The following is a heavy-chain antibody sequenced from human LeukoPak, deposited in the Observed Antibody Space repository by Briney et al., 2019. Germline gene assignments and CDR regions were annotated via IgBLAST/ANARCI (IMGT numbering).Heavy chain of an antibody. CDR2: MNPKTGNT. Sequence: ASVKVSCKASGYTFTNYDINWVRQATGQGLEWMGWMNPKTGNTGYAQKFQGRVTMTRDTSESTAYMELSSLRSEDTAMYYCARGPALHKNWVGGRWFDPWGQGTLVTVSS. CDR3: ARGPALHKNWVGGRWFDP. V-gene: IGHV1-8*01. CDR1: GYTFTNYD. J-gene: IGHJ5*02. D-gene: IGHD3-16*01.